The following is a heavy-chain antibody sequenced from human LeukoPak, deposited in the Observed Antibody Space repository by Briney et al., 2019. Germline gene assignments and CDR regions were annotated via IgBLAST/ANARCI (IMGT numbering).Heavy chain of an antibody. CDR2: INRDGSGT. Sequence: QPGGSLRLSXAASGFSFSYFWMHWVRQAPGKGLVWVSRINRDGSGTSYADSVKGRFTISRDNAKNTLSLQMNGLRAEDTAVYYCTRELEYRGSPDDAFDIWGQGTMVTVSS. CDR1: GFSFSYFW. J-gene: IGHJ3*02. V-gene: IGHV3-74*01. D-gene: IGHD1-26*01. CDR3: TRELEYRGSPDDAFDI.